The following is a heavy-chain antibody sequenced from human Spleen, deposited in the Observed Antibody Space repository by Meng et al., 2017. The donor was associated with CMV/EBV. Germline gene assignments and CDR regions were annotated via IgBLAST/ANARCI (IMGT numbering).Heavy chain of an antibody. Sequence: GGSLRLSCAASGSTFSSYDMTWVRQAPRKGLEWVSSITSRSGYIYYADSVKGRFTISRDNAKKSLYLQMNNLRAEDTAVYYCARDGSGWSRAYWGQGTLVTVSS. J-gene: IGHJ4*02. CDR1: GSTFSSYD. V-gene: IGHV3-21*01. D-gene: IGHD6-19*01. CDR3: ARDGSGWSRAY. CDR2: ITSRSGYI.